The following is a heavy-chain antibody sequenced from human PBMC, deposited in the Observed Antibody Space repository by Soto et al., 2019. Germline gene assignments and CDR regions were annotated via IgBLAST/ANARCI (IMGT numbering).Heavy chain of an antibody. CDR1: GFTFSSYG. J-gene: IGHJ4*02. Sequence: EVQLLESGGGLVQPGGSLRLSCAASGFTFSSYGLTWVRQAPGKGLEWVSFSSATGAGTYYADSVKGRFTISIDNSKNTLSLQMTSLRADATAVSYCDKDRRAGMNYGFYSDFGGQGALVIVSS. CDR2: SSATGAGT. D-gene: IGHD3-10*01. CDR3: DKDRRAGMNYGFYSDF. V-gene: IGHV3-23*01.